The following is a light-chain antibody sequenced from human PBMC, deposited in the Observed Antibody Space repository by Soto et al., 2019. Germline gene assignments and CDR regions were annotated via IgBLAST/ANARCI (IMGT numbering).Light chain of an antibody. J-gene: IGKJ2*01. CDR3: QLYGSSPLYT. CDR1: QSVSSNY. V-gene: IGKV3-20*01. CDR2: GAS. Sequence: EIVLTQSPGTLSLSPGERATLSCSASQSVSSNYLAWYQQKPGQAPRLLIYGASSKATGIPDGFSGSGSGTDFTLTISSLEPEDFAVYYCQLYGSSPLYTFGQGTKLEIK.